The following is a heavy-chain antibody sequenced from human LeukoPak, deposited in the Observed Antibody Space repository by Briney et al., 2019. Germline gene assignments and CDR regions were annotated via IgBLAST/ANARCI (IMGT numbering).Heavy chain of an antibody. Sequence: GGFLRLSCAASGFIVSSKYMSWVRQAPGKGLEWVSVIYSGGSTYYAASVEGRFTISRDNSKNTVYLQMNSLRVEDTAVYYCARAGPIDYWGQGTLVTVSS. V-gene: IGHV3-53*01. CDR3: ARAGPIDY. J-gene: IGHJ4*02. CDR1: GFIVSSKY. CDR2: IYSGGST.